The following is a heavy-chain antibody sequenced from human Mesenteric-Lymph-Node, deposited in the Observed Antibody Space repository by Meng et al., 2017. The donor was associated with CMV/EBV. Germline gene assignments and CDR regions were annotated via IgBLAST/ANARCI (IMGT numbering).Heavy chain of an antibody. J-gene: IGHJ4*02. CDR2: INSDGSTT. V-gene: IGHV3-74*01. D-gene: IGHD1-26*01. CDR1: GFTFSSNW. CDR3: ARDPVGGWQTFDY. Sequence: AASGFTFSSNWMHWVRQAPGKGLVWVSRINSDGSTTSYADSVEGRFTISRDNAKNTLYLQMNSLRAEDTAVYYCARDPVGGWQTFDYWGQGTLVTVSS.